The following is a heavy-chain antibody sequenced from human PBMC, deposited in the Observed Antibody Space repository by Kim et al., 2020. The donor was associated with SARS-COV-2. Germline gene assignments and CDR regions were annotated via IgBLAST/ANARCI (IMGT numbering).Heavy chain of an antibody. V-gene: IGHV4-59*08. CDR3: ATHGYSPRSPFDS. CDR2: MYYTGST. Sequence: SETLSLTCTVSGGSISSFYWSWIRQPPGKGLEWVGYMYYTGSTNYNPSLKSRVTMSVDTSKNQFSLKLSSVTAADTAMYYCATHGYSPRSPFDSWGQGTLVTVSS. J-gene: IGHJ4*02. CDR1: GGSISSFY. D-gene: IGHD5-18*01.